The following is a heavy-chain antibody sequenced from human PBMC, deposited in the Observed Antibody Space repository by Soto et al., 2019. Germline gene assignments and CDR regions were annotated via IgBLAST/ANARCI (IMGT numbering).Heavy chain of an antibody. CDR3: ATTGVLGYCSGGSCYSRWYFDL. J-gene: IGHJ2*01. Sequence: ASVKVSCKVSGYTLTELSMHWVRQAPGKGLERKGGFDPEDGETIYAQKFQGRVTMTEDTSTDTAYMEMSSLRSEDTAVYYCATTGVLGYCSGGSCYSRWYFDLWGRGTLVTVSS. V-gene: IGHV1-24*01. CDR2: FDPEDGET. D-gene: IGHD2-15*01. CDR1: GYTLTELS.